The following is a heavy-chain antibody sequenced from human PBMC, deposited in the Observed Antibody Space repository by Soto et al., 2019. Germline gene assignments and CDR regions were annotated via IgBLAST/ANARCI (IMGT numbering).Heavy chain of an antibody. V-gene: IGHV3-74*01. Sequence: PGGSLRLSCAASGFTFSSYWMHWVRQAPGKGLVWVSHINSDGSSTSYADSVKGRFTISRDNAKNTLYLQMNSLRVEDTAVYYCASVMITFGGVTAFDIWGQGTMVTVSS. CDR1: GFTFSSYW. CDR2: INSDGSST. CDR3: ASVMITFGGVTAFDI. J-gene: IGHJ3*02. D-gene: IGHD3-16*01.